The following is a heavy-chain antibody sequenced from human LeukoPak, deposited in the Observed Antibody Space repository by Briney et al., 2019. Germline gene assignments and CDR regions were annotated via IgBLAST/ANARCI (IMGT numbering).Heavy chain of an antibody. Sequence: GGSLRLSCVASGFXFSSYGMHWVRQAPGKGLEWVAIIYYDGSDKYYADSVKGRFTISRDNSKDTLYLQMNSLRAEDTAVYYCARQIAYYYDSSGYYTTDYWGQGTLVTVSS. J-gene: IGHJ4*02. V-gene: IGHV3-33*01. D-gene: IGHD3-22*01. CDR3: ARQIAYYYDSSGYYTTDY. CDR1: GFXFSSYG. CDR2: IYYDGSDK.